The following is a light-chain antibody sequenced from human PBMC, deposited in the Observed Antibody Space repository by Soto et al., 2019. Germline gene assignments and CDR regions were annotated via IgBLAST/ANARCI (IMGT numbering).Light chain of an antibody. CDR3: QQYGSSPYT. Sequence: EIVLTQSPGPLSLSPGERATLSCRASQSVSSSSLAWYQQKPGQAPRLLIYGASSRATGIPDRFSGSGSGTDFTLTITRQEPEDFAMYYCQQYGSSPYTFGQGTKLEIK. CDR1: QSVSSSS. V-gene: IGKV3-20*01. CDR2: GAS. J-gene: IGKJ2*01.